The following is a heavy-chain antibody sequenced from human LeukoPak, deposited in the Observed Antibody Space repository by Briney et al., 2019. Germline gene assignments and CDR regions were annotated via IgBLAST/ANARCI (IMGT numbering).Heavy chain of an antibody. V-gene: IGHV3-49*04. CDR2: IRSNVYGGTT. CDR3: TTSLRSGWYRGFDY. CDR1: GFNFSGSA. Sequence: GGSLKVSCAASGFNFSGSAMHWVRQAPGKGLEWVGLIRSNVYGGTTEYAASVKGRFSISREDSKSIANLHMNSLKTDDTAVYFCTTSLRSGWYRGFDYWGQGTLVTVSS. D-gene: IGHD6-19*01. J-gene: IGHJ4*02.